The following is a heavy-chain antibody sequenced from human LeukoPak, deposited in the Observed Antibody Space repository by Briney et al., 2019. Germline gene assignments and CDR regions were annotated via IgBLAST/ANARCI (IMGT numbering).Heavy chain of an antibody. CDR1: GGTFSSYA. V-gene: IGHV1-18*01. Sequence: ASVNVSCMACGGTFSSYAISWVRPAPGQGLAWMGWISAYNGNTNYAQKLQGRVTMTTDTSTSTAYMELRSLRSDDTAVYYCASSGATHAFDIWGQGTMVTVSS. CDR2: ISAYNGNT. D-gene: IGHD1-26*01. J-gene: IGHJ3*02. CDR3: ASSGATHAFDI.